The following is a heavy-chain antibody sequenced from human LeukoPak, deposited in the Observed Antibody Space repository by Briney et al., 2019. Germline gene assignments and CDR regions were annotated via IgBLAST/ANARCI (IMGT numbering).Heavy chain of an antibody. Sequence: PSETLSLTCTVSGGSISSSSYYWGWIRQPPGKGLEWIGSIYYSGSTYYNPSLKSRVTISVDTSKNQFSLKLSSVTAADTAVYYCARGDCSFTSCYFDYWGQGTLVTVSS. CDR2: IYYSGST. J-gene: IGHJ4*02. V-gene: IGHV4-39*07. CDR3: ARGDCSFTSCYFDY. CDR1: GGSISSSSYY. D-gene: IGHD2-2*01.